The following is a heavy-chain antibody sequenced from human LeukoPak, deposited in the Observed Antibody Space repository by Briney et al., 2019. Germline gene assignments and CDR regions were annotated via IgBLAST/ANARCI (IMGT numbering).Heavy chain of an antibody. CDR3: ARLTYSSGWYFGY. V-gene: IGHV4-39*01. CDR2: IYYSGST. D-gene: IGHD6-19*01. J-gene: IGHJ4*02. CDR1: GGSISSSSYY. Sequence: TSETLSLTCTVSGGSISSSSYYWGWIRQPPGKGLEWIGSIYYSGSTYYNPSLKSRVTMSVDTSKNQFSLKLSSVTAADTAVYYCARLTYSSGWYFGYWGQGTLVIVSS.